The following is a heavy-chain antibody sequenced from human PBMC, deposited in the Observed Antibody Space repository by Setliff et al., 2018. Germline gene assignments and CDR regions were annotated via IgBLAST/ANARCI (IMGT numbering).Heavy chain of an antibody. V-gene: IGHV3-23*03. CDR2: ISSDGTSI. CDR1: GPTFSSDA. D-gene: IGHD6-13*01. J-gene: IGHJ4*02. Sequence: PGGSLRLSCAASGPTFSSDAMTWVRQTPGKGLEWVSVISSDGTSIYYAGSVKGRFTISRDNSKNTLYLQMNRLRAEDTAIYYCARCSSWHGHYPHFNYWGQGTLVTVSS. CDR3: ARCSSWHGHYPHFNY.